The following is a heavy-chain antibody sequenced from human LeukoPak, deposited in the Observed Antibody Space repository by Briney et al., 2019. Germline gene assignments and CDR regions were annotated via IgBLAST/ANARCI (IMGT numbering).Heavy chain of an antibody. CDR1: GYTFTSYG. CDR3: ARDLRGIAGDYYMDV. J-gene: IGHJ6*03. Sequence: ASVKVSCKASGYTFTSYGISWVRQAPGQGLEWMGWISAYNGNANYAQKLQGRVTMTTDTSTSTAYMELRSLRSDDTAVYYCARDLRGIAGDYYMDVWGKGTTVTISS. CDR2: ISAYNGNA. V-gene: IGHV1-18*01. D-gene: IGHD6-13*01.